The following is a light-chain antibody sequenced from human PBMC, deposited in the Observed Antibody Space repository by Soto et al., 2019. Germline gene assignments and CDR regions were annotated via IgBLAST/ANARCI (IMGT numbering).Light chain of an antibody. Sequence: QSVLTQPPSVSGAPGQRVTISCTGSSSNIGAGYDVHWYQQLPGTAPKLLIYGNSNRPSGVPDRFSGSKSGTSASLAITGLQAAEDADYYCQSYDSSLSGYVFGTGTKLTVL. J-gene: IGLJ1*01. CDR1: SSNIGAGYD. V-gene: IGLV1-40*01. CDR3: QSYDSSLSGYV. CDR2: GNS.